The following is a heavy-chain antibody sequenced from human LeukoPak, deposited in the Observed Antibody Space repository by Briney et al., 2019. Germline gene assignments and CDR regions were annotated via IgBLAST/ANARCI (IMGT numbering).Heavy chain of an antibody. V-gene: IGHV1-8*03. J-gene: IGHJ5*02. CDR2: MNPNSGNT. D-gene: IGHD2-15*01. CDR1: GYTFTSYD. CDR3: AGQSRLGYCSGGSCYSQPFDP. Sequence: ASVKVSCKASGYTFTSYDINWVRQATGQGLEWMGWMNPNSGNTGYAQKFQGRVTITRNTSISTAYMELSSLRAEDTAVYYCAGQSRLGYCSGGSCYSQPFDPWGQGTLVTVSS.